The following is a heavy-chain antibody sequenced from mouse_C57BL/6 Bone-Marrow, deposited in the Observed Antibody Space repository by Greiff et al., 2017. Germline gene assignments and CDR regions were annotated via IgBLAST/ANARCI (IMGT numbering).Heavy chain of an antibody. CDR2: IDPENGDT. D-gene: IGHD2-3*01. J-gene: IGHJ3*01. CDR1: GFNIKDDY. CDR3: FLDGYYGLSWFAY. Sequence: VQLQQSGAELVRPGASVKLSCTASGFNIKDDYMHWVKQRPEQGLEWIGWIDPENGDTEYASKFKGKATITADTSSNTAFLQLSRLTSEDTAAYYCFLDGYYGLSWFAYWGQGTLVTVSA. V-gene: IGHV14-4*01.